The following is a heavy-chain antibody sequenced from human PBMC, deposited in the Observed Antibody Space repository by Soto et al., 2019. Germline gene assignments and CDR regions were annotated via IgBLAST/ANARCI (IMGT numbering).Heavy chain of an antibody. CDR1: GGSISSGDYY. Sequence: SETLSLTCTVSGGSISSGDYYWSWIRQPPGKGLEWIGYIYYSGSTYYNPSLKSRVTISVDTSKNQFSLKLSSVTAADTAVYYCARGFTVGATVRPFDYWGQGTLVTVSS. CDR2: IYYSGST. V-gene: IGHV4-30-4*01. CDR3: ARGFTVGATVRPFDY. J-gene: IGHJ4*02. D-gene: IGHD1-26*01.